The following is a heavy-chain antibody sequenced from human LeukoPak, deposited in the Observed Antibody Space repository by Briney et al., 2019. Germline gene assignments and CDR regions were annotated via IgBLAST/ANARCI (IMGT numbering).Heavy chain of an antibody. V-gene: IGHV3-9*01. J-gene: IGHJ4*02. Sequence: PGRSLRLSCAASGFTFDDYAMHWVRQAPGKGLEWVSGISWNSGSIGYADSVKGRFTISRDNAKNALYLQMSSLRVEDTAVYYCASASSHRTAAGGDYWGQGTLVTVPT. D-gene: IGHD6-13*01. CDR3: ASASSHRTAAGGDY. CDR1: GFTFDDYA. CDR2: ISWNSGSI.